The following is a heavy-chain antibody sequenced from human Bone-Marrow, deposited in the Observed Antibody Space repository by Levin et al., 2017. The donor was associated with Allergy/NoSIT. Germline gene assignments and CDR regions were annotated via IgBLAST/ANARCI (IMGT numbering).Heavy chain of an antibody. CDR3: ARVHPPCCAIGDCYRAY. Sequence: GESLKISCAASGFTFSYYSMNWVRQAPGKGLEWVSSISSSSSYIYYADSVKGRFTISRDNAKNSLYLQMNSLRAEDTAVYYCARVHPPCCAIGDCYRAYWGQGNLVTVAS. J-gene: IGHJ4*02. D-gene: IGHD2-21*02. CDR1: GFTFSYYS. V-gene: IGHV3-21*01. CDR2: ISSSSSYI.